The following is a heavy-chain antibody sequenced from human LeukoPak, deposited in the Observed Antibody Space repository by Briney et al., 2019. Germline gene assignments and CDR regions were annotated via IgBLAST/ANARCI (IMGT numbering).Heavy chain of an antibody. CDR3: ARRAGDYSHPYDY. V-gene: IGHV3-53*01. J-gene: IGHJ4*02. D-gene: IGHD3-22*01. CDR1: GLTVSSNC. Sequence: GSLRLSCAASGLTVSSNCMSWVRQAPGKGLEWVSFIYSGGDTYYADSVKGRFTISRDNSKNTFRLQMNSLRAEDTAVYYCARRAGDYSHPYDYWGQGTLVTVSS. CDR2: IYSGGDT.